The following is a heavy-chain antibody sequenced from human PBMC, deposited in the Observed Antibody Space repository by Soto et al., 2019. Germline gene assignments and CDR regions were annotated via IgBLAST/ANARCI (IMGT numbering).Heavy chain of an antibody. CDR2: IIPTFGTA. J-gene: IGHJ4*02. D-gene: IGHD3-22*01. CDR1: GVTFSSYA. CDR3: ASGSAGYYDSSGP. V-gene: IGHV1-69*13. Sequence: SVKVSCKASGVTFSSYAISWVRQAPGQGLEWMGGIIPTFGTANYAQKFQGRVTITADESTSKAYMALSSLRSEDTAVYYCASGSAGYYDSSGPWGKGTLVTVSS.